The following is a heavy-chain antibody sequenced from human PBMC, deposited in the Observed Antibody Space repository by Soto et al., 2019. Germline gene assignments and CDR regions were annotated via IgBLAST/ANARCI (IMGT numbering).Heavy chain of an antibody. CDR3: VRTSLVVAAATREDY. CDR2: INSDVSST. D-gene: IGHD2-15*01. CDR1: GFTFSSYW. V-gene: IGHV3-74*01. J-gene: IGHJ4*02. Sequence: EVQLVESGGGLVQPGGSLRLSCAASGFTFSSYWMHWVRQAPGKGLVWVSRINSDVSSTSYADSVKGRFTISRDNPNNTRYRQMNSLRAEDTAVYYCVRTSLVVAAATREDYWGQGTLVTLSS.